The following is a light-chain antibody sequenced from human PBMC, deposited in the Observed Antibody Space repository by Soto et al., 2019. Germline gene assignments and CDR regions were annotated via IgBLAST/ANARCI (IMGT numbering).Light chain of an antibody. CDR3: SSYTTKDTLL. CDR1: SSDVGGYDH. J-gene: IGLJ3*02. CDR2: DVT. V-gene: IGLV2-14*03. Sequence: QSVLTQPASVSGSPGQSITISCTGTSSDVGGYDHVSWYQQHPGKAPKLIIYDVTVRPSGISPRFSGSKSDNTASLAVSGLQPEDEADYYCSSYTTKDTLLFGGGTKVTVL.